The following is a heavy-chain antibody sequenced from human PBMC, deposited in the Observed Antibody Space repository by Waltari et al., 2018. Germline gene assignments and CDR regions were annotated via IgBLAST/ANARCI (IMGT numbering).Heavy chain of an antibody. Sequence: QVQLVQPGTEVKKPGASVRVSCQASGYTFSDYHLHWVRQTPGQGFEWMGWINPKNGDTSYAQNFLGRVTMTRDTSINTAYMDLSGLRSDDAAVFYCARDPGPIVGAPDFWGQGTLVTVSS. CDR1: GYTFSDYH. CDR3: ARDPGPIVGAPDF. D-gene: IGHD1-26*01. CDR2: INPKNGDT. V-gene: IGHV1-2*02. J-gene: IGHJ4*02.